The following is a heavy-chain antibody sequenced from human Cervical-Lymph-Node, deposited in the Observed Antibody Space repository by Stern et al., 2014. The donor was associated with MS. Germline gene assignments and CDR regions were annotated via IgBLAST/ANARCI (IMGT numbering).Heavy chain of an antibody. Sequence: MQLVESGPGLVKPSGSLSLTCTVSGGSITNYYMSWIRQPPGKGLEWIGYICYSGSNNYNPSLKSRVTIAVDTSKNQFSLKLSSVTAADTAVYYCARDKGMFFLWGQGTLVTVSS. CDR3: ARDKGMFFL. J-gene: IGHJ4*01. CDR1: GGSITNYY. V-gene: IGHV4-59*01. D-gene: IGHD2/OR15-2a*01. CDR2: ICYSGSN.